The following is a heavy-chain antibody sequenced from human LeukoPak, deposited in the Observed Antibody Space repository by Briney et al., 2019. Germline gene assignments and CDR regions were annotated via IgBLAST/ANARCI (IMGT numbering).Heavy chain of an antibody. V-gene: IGHV3-30*18. J-gene: IGHJ4*02. CDR3: AKERDYRVSTSCDY. Sequence: LTGGSLRLSCAASGFTFSNFGMHWVRQAPGKGLEWVAVISYDAKVTYYADSVKGRFTISRDNSKNTLYLQMTSLRGEDTALYYCAKERDYRVSTSCDYWGQGTQVTVSS. D-gene: IGHD3-10*01. CDR2: ISYDAKVT. CDR1: GFTFSNFG.